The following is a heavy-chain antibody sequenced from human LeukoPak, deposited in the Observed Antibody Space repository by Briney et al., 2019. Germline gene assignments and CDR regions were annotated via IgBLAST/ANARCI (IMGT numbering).Heavy chain of an antibody. D-gene: IGHD4-23*01. CDR2: IIPIFGTA. V-gene: IGHV1-69*13. J-gene: IGHJ4*02. CDR3: AACPNDYGGNSGLGY. CDR1: GGTFSSYA. Sequence: SVKVSCKASGGTFSSYAISWVRQAPGQGLEWMGGIIPIFGTANYAQKFQGRVTITADESTSTAYMELSSLRSEDTAVYYCAACPNDYGGNSGLGYWGQGTLVTVSS.